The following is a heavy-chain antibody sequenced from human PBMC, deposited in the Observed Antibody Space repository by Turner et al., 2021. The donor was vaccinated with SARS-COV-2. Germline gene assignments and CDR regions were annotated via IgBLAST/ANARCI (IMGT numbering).Heavy chain of an antibody. D-gene: IGHD6-19*01. CDR3: AKEDSYSSGWYGDYFDY. J-gene: IGHJ4*02. V-gene: IGHV3-23*01. CDR1: GITFSSYA. CDR2: ISGTGGST. Sequence: AQLLESGGGLVQPGGSLRRSCAASGITFSSYAMSWVRQAPGKGLEWVSAISGTGGSTYFADSVKGRFTISRDNSKNTLYLQMNSLRAEDTAVYYCAKEDSYSSGWYGDYFDYWGQGTLVTVSS.